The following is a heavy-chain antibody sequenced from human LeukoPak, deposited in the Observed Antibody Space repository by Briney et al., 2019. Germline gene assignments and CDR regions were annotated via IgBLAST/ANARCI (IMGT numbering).Heavy chain of an antibody. V-gene: IGHV3-7*01. CDR2: IKQDGSEK. CDR3: ARGIDYYGSGSYPLHFQH. Sequence: GGSLRLSCAASGFTLSTYWMTWVRQAPGKGLEWVANIKQDGSEKYYVDSVKGRFTISRDNSKNTLYLQMNSLRAEDTAVYYCARGIDYYGSGSYPLHFQHWGQGTLVTVSS. CDR1: GFTLSTYW. J-gene: IGHJ1*01. D-gene: IGHD3-10*01.